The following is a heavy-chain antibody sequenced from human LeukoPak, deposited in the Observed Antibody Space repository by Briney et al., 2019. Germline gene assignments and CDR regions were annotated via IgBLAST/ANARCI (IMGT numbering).Heavy chain of an antibody. V-gene: IGHV3-30*04. Sequence: GGSLRLSCAASGFTFSSYAMHWVRQAPGKGLEWVAVISYDGSNKYYADSVKGRFTISRDNSKNTLYLQMNSPRAEDTAVYYCARDFEVWGLGYYFDYWGQGTLVTVSS. CDR2: ISYDGSNK. CDR3: ARDFEVWGLGYYFDY. J-gene: IGHJ4*02. D-gene: IGHD3-16*01. CDR1: GFTFSSYA.